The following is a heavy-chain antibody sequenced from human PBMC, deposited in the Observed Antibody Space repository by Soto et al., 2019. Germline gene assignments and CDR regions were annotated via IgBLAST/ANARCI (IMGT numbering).Heavy chain of an antibody. CDR2: IYPYNGNT. Sequence: ASVKVSCKASGYTFTDYYMHWVRQVPGQGLEWMGWIYPYNGNTNYAQKLQGRVTMTTDTSTTTAYMELRSLRSDDTAVYYCARTDSRPQDFDYWGQGTLVTVSS. CDR3: ARTDSRPQDFDY. D-gene: IGHD6-13*01. CDR1: GYTFTDYY. J-gene: IGHJ4*02. V-gene: IGHV1-18*04.